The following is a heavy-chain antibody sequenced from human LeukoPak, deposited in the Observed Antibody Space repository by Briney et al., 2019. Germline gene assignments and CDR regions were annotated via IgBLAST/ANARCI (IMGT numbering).Heavy chain of an antibody. CDR2: IYYSGST. V-gene: IGHV4-39*01. CDR3: ARLDDYVNYFDY. Sequence: SETLSLTCTASGGSISSSSYYWGWIRQPPGKGLEWIGSIYYSGSTYYNPSLKSRVTISVDTSKNQFSLKLSSVTAADTAVYYCARLDDYVNYFDYWGQGTLVTVSS. D-gene: IGHD4-17*01. CDR1: GGSISSSSYY. J-gene: IGHJ4*02.